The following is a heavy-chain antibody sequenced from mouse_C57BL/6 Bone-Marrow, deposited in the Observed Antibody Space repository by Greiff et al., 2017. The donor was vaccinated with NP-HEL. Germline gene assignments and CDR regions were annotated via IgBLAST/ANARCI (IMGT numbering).Heavy chain of an antibody. V-gene: IGHV14-4*01. D-gene: IGHD1-1*01. CDR3: TTGGSIPYAMDY. Sequence: VQLKPSGAELVRPGASVKLSCTVSGFNIKDDYMHWVKQRPGQGLEWIGWIYPENGDTESASKFQGKATLTAATSSNTAYLQLSSLTTEDTAVDYCTTGGSIPYAMDYWGQGTSVTVSS. CDR1: GFNIKDDY. CDR2: IYPENGDT. J-gene: IGHJ4*01.